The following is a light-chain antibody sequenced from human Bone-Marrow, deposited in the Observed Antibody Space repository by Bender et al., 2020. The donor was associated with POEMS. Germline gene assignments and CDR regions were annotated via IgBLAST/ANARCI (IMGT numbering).Light chain of an antibody. CDR3: CSYAGSRTFII. CDR2: GYN. Sequence: QSVLTQPPSVSGAPGQRVTISCTGSSSNTGSGYDINWYQHLPGTAPKLLIYGYNNRPSGVPDRFSGSKSGTSASLAITGLQAEDEGDYYCCSYAGSRTFIIFGGGTKLTVL. CDR1: SSNTGSGYD. J-gene: IGLJ2*01. V-gene: IGLV1-40*01.